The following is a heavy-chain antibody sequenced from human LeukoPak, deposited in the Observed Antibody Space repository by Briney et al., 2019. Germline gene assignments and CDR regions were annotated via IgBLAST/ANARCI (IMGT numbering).Heavy chain of an antibody. D-gene: IGHD3-22*01. V-gene: IGHV1-46*01. J-gene: IGHJ4*02. CDR3: ARGYYYDSSGYYHFDY. CDR1: GYTFTSYY. CDR2: INSSGGST. Sequence: GASVKVSCKASGYTFTSYYMHWVRQAPGQGLEWMGIINSSGGSTSYAQKFQGRVTMTRDTSTSTVYMELSSLRSEDTAVYYCARGYYYDSSGYYHFDYWGQGTLVTVSS.